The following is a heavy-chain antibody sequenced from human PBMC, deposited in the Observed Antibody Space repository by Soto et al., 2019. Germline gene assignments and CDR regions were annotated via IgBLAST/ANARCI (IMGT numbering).Heavy chain of an antibody. D-gene: IGHD6-13*01. CDR1: GGSITSYY. J-gene: IGHJ5*02. Sequence: QVQLQESGPGLVKPSETLSLTCTVSGGSITSYYWSWIRQPPGKGLEWIGYIYYSGSTNYNPSLKSGVTISVDTSKNQFSLKLSSVTDADTAVYYCAIGGAAAARGWFDPWGQGTLVTVSS. V-gene: IGHV4-59*01. CDR3: AIGGAAAARGWFDP. CDR2: IYYSGST.